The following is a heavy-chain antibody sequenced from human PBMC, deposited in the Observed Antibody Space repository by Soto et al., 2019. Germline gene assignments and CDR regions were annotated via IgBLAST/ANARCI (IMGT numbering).Heavy chain of an antibody. CDR3: ARRLFNYYYYMDV. Sequence: GGSLRLSCAASGFTFSSYWMSWVRQAPGKGLEWVANIKQDGSEKYYVDSVKGRFTISRDNAKNSLYLQMNSLRAEDTAVYYCARRLFNYYYYMDVWGKGTTLTVSS. J-gene: IGHJ6*03. CDR2: IKQDGSEK. V-gene: IGHV3-7*01. CDR1: GFTFSSYW. D-gene: IGHD6-25*01.